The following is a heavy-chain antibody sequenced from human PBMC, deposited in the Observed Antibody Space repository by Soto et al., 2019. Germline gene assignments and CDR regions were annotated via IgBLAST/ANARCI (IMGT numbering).Heavy chain of an antibody. V-gene: IGHV4-4*07. CDR3: ARVEGTGETWFHP. J-gene: IGHJ5*02. CDR1: GGSIIDYF. D-gene: IGHD2-21*01. CDR2: IHASGSS. Sequence: QVQLLESGPELVKPSETLSLSCTVSGGSIIDYFWCWIRQPAGRGLEWIGRIHASGSSNYNPSLRSRVTVSVDTSKNQLALRLRSVSAADTAVYYCARVEGTGETWFHPWGQGTLVIVSS.